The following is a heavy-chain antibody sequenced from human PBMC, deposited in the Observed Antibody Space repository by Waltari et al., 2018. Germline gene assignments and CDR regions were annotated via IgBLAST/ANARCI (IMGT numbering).Heavy chain of an antibody. CDR1: GYTFPSYP. V-gene: IGHV1-3*01. CDR3: AMLTIDSGY. D-gene: IGHD3-10*01. J-gene: IGHJ4*02. Sequence: QVQLVQSGAEVKKPGASVTVSCKASGYTFPSYPMHWVRQAPGQRLEWMGWINAGNGNTKYSQKFQGRVTSTRDTSASTAYMELSSLRSEDTAVYYCAMLTIDSGYWGQGTLVTVSS. CDR2: INAGNGNT.